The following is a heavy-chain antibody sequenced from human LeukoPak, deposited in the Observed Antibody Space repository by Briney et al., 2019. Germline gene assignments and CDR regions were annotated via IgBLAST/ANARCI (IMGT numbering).Heavy chain of an antibody. Sequence: SETLSLTCTVSGGSISSYYWSWIRQPAGKGLEWIGRIYTSGTTNYNPSLKSRVTMSVDTSKNQFSLKLSSVTAADTAVYYCARDQGYCSSTSCYYYYYYMDVWGKGTTVTVSS. V-gene: IGHV4-4*07. CDR1: GGSISSYY. J-gene: IGHJ6*03. D-gene: IGHD2-2*01. CDR3: ARDQGYCSSTSCYYYYYYMDV. CDR2: IYTSGTT.